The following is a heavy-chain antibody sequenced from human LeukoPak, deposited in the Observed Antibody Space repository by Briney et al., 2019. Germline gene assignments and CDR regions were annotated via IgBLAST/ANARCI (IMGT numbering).Heavy chain of an antibody. J-gene: IGHJ4*02. CDR3: ARVGTKSSGWPLDY. CDR2: INSGGSST. D-gene: IGHD6-19*01. V-gene: IGHV3-74*01. Sequence: GGSLRLSCAASGFTFSSYWMHWVRQAPGKGLVWVSRINSGGSSTSYADSVKGRFTISRDNAKKTLYLQMNSLRAEDTAVYYCARVGTKSSGWPLDYWGQGTLVTASS. CDR1: GFTFSSYW.